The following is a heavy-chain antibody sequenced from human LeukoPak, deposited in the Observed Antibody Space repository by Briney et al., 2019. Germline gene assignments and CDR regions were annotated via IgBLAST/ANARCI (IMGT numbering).Heavy chain of an antibody. V-gene: IGHV3-30*15. J-gene: IGHJ4*02. CDR1: GFTFSSYA. CDR2: ISYDGNNK. D-gene: IGHD6-19*01. Sequence: GGSLRLSCAASGFTFSSYAMHWVRQAPGKGLEWVAVISYDGNNKYYADSVKGRFTISRDNSKNTLYLQMSSLRVEDTAVYYCASSRSGWIYFDYWGQGTQVTVSS. CDR3: ASSRSGWIYFDY.